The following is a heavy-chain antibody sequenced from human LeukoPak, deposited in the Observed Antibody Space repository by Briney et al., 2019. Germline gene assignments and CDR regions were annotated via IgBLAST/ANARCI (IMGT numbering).Heavy chain of an antibody. J-gene: IGHJ3*02. CDR3: ARFPCSGDSCYSGIRAFDI. CDR1: GGSFSGYY. Sequence: SETLSLTCAIYGGSFSGYYWNWIRRSPGKGLEWIGEINHSGSTNYNPSLKSRVTISVDTSKNQFSLKLSSMTAADTAVYYCARFPCSGDSCYSGIRAFDIWGQGTTVTVSS. CDR2: INHSGST. D-gene: IGHD2-15*01. V-gene: IGHV4-34*01.